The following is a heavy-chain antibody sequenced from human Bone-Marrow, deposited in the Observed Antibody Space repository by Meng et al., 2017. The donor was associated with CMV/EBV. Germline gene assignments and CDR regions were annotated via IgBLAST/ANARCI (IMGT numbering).Heavy chain of an antibody. J-gene: IGHJ4*02. CDR3: ARAKDTAMATGFAY. D-gene: IGHD5-18*01. Sequence: ESLKISCAASGFTVSSNYMSWVRQAPGKGLEWVSVIYSGGSTYYADSVKGRFTISRDNSKNTLYLQMNSLRAEDTAVYYCARAKDTAMATGFAYWGQGTLVTVSS. V-gene: IGHV3-53*01. CDR2: IYSGGST. CDR1: GFTVSSNY.